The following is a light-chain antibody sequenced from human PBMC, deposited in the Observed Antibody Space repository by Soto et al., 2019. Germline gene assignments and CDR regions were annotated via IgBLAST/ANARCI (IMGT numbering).Light chain of an antibody. CDR3: NSYTRFSTYV. J-gene: IGLJ1*01. Sequence: QSALTQPASVSGSPGQSITISCTGASSDFGLYDFVSWYQQHPGKAPKLLIYEVTYRPSGVSSRFSGSKSGNTASLTISGLQAEDEADYYCNSYTRFSTYVFGTGTKVTVL. CDR1: SSDFGLYDF. V-gene: IGLV2-14*01. CDR2: EVT.